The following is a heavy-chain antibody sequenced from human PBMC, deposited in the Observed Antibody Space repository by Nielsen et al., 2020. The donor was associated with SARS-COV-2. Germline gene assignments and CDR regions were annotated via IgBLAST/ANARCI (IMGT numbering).Heavy chain of an antibody. D-gene: IGHD6-19*01. CDR1: GGSISSYY. J-gene: IGHJ4*02. CDR3: ARLSVAEGHQGDY. V-gene: IGHV4-34*01. Sequence: SETLSLTCTVSGGSISSYYWSWIRQPPGKGLEWIGEINHSGSTNYNPSLKSRVTISVDTSKNQFSLKLSSVTAADTAVYYCARLSVAEGHQGDYWGQGTLVTVSS. CDR2: INHSGST.